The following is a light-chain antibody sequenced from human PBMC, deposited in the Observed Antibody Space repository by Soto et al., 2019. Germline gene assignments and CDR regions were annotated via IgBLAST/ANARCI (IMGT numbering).Light chain of an antibody. CDR1: QSVRSN. CDR2: AAS. Sequence: EIVMTQFPATLSVARGERATLSFRASQSVRSNLAWYQQKPGQAPRLLIFAASTRATVIPARFSGSGSGTEFTLTISSLQSEDFAVYYRQQYHNWWTFGQGTKVDIK. V-gene: IGKV3-15*01. CDR3: QQYHNWWT. J-gene: IGKJ1*01.